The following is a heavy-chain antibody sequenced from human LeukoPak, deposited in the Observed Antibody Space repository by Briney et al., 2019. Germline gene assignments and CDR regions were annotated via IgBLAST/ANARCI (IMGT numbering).Heavy chain of an antibody. CDR3: ATESAITISGVVFHYFDP. D-gene: IGHD3-3*01. J-gene: IGHJ5*02. CDR1: ADTLSGDD. Sequence: ASVKVSCKSSADTLSGDDVHWVRQAPGQGLEWLGWMSPDDGFTGYAQGFQGRLTMTTDTTINTVFMELSGLKSEDTAVYYCATESAITISGVVFHYFDPWGQGTLVTVSS. V-gene: IGHV1-8*01. CDR2: MSPDDGFT.